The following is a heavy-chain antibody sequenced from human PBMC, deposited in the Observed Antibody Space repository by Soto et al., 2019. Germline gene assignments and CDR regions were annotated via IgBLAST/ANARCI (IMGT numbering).Heavy chain of an antibody. Sequence: EVQLLESGGGLVQPGGSLRPSCAASGFTFSSYAMSWVRQAPGKGLEWVSAISGSGGSTYYADSVKGRFTISRDNSKNTLYLQMNSLRAEDTAVYYCAKDRDYGVGPGGFDYWGQGTLVTVSS. D-gene: IGHD4-17*01. CDR2: ISGSGGST. V-gene: IGHV3-23*01. CDR3: AKDRDYGVGPGGFDY. CDR1: GFTFSSYA. J-gene: IGHJ4*02.